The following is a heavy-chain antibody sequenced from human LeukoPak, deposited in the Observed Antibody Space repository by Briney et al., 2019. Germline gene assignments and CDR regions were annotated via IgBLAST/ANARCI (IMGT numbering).Heavy chain of an antibody. Sequence: GESLKISCKTSGYIFGSYWIGWVRQMPGKGLEWMGIIYPGDSDTKYSPSFQGQVTIPADKSIRTAYLQWSSLKASDTAMYYCARKAVGTPYYFDSWGPGTLVTVSS. CDR2: IYPGDSDT. J-gene: IGHJ4*02. D-gene: IGHD4-23*01. CDR3: ARKAVGTPYYFDS. CDR1: GYIFGSYW. V-gene: IGHV5-51*01.